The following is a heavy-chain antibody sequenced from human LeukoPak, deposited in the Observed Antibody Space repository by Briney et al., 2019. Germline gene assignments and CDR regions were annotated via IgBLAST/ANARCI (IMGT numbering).Heavy chain of an antibody. CDR3: ARTYYDILTGYWPLPPITNWFDP. V-gene: IGHV3-48*03. D-gene: IGHD3-9*01. CDR2: ISSSGSTI. Sequence: PGGSLRLSCAASGFTFSSYEMNWVRQAPGRGLEWVSYISSSGSTIYYADSVKGRFTISRDNAKNSLYLQMNSLRAEDTAVYYCARTYYDILTGYWPLPPITNWFDPWGQGTLVTVSS. CDR1: GFTFSSYE. J-gene: IGHJ5*02.